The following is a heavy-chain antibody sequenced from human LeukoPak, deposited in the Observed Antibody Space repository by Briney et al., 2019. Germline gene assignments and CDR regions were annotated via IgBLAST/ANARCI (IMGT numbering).Heavy chain of an antibody. D-gene: IGHD4-17*01. CDR3: ARARTTRGFDY. V-gene: IGHV3-33*08. CDR2: IWYDGSNK. Sequence: GGSLRLSCTASGFPFSDYAMNWVRQAPGEGLEWVAFIWYDGSNKYYADSVKGRFTISRDNSKNTLYLQMDSLRAEDTAVYYCARARTTRGFDYWGQGTLVTVSS. J-gene: IGHJ4*02. CDR1: GFPFSDYA.